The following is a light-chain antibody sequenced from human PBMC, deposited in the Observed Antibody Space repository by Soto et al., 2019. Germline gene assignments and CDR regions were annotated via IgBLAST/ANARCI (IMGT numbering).Light chain of an antibody. CDR2: DAS. CDR3: QQYTTYPYT. CDR1: QSVTNW. Sequence: DIQMTQSPSTLSASVGDRVTITCRASQSVTNWLAWYQQKPGKAPNLLIYDASRLQSGIPSRFSGSGSGTEFTLTISSLQPDYFATYYCQQYTTYPYTFGQGTKLEIK. J-gene: IGKJ2*01. V-gene: IGKV1-5*01.